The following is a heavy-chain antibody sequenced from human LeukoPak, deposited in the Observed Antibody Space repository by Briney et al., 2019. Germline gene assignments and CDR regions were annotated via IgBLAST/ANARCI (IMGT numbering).Heavy chain of an antibody. CDR2: IYYSGST. D-gene: IGHD3-10*01. Sequence: SSETLSLTCTVSGGSISSYYWSWIRQPPGKGLEWIGYIYYSGSTNYNPSLKSRVTISVDTSKNQFSLKLSSVTAADTAVYYCARGYYGSGGNWFDPWGQGTLVTVSS. CDR3: ARGYYGSGGNWFDP. J-gene: IGHJ5*02. CDR1: GGSISSYY. V-gene: IGHV4-59*08.